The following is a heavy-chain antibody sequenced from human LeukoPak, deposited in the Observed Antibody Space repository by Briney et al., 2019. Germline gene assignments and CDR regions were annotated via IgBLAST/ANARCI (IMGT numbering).Heavy chain of an antibody. V-gene: IGHV3-48*04. CDR2: ISSSTSII. CDR1: GFTVSNYG. D-gene: IGHD6-19*01. Sequence: GGSLRLSCAASGFTVSNYGMNWVRQAPGKGLECVSYISSSTSIIYYADSVKGRFTISRDNAKNSLYLQMNSLRAEDTAVYYCARVRGIAVAGEIDYWGQGTLVTVSS. CDR3: ARVRGIAVAGEIDY. J-gene: IGHJ4*02.